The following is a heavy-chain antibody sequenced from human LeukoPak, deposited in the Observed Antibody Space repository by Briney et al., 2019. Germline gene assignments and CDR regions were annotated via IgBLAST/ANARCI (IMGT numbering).Heavy chain of an antibody. CDR1: GGSISSYY. Sequence: NPSETLSLTCTVSGGSISSYYWSWIRQPPGKGLEWIGYIYYSGSTNYNPSLKSRVTISVDTSKNQFSLELSSVTAADTAVYYCATHVHGANDPWGQGTLDTVSS. CDR3: ATHVHGANDP. V-gene: IGHV4-59*08. CDR2: IYYSGST. J-gene: IGHJ5*02. D-gene: IGHD4/OR15-4a*01.